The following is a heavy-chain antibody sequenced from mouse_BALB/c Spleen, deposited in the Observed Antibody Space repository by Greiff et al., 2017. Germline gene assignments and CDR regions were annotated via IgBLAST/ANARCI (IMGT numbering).Heavy chain of an antibody. D-gene: IGHD2-14*01. CDR3: ARDRRYDVYYAMDY. CDR1: GFSLTSYG. J-gene: IGHJ4*01. CDR2: IWSGGST. V-gene: IGHV2-2*01. Sequence: QVQLKESGPGLVQPSQSLSITCTVSGFSLTSYGVHWVRQSPGKGLEWLGVIWSGGSTDYNAAFISRLSISKDNSKSQVFFKMNSLQTDDTARYYCARDRRYDVYYAMDYWGQGTSVTVSS.